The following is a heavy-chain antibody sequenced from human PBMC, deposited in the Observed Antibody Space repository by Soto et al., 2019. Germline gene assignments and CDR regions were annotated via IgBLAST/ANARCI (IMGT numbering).Heavy chain of an antibody. Sequence: QVQLVESGGGVVQPGRSVRLSCAASGFTFSSYGMHWVRQAPGKGLEWVAVISYDGSNKYYADSVKGRFTISRDNSKNTMYMQMNSLRPEETSVYYCAKDARLEYDSSGSSDYWGQGTLVTVSS. CDR1: GFTFSSYG. CDR3: AKDARLEYDSSGSSDY. J-gene: IGHJ4*02. V-gene: IGHV3-30*18. D-gene: IGHD3-22*01. CDR2: ISYDGSNK.